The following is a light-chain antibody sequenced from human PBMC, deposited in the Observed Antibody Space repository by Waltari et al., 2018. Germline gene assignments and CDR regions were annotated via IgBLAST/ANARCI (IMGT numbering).Light chain of an antibody. CDR2: DVR. CDR1: SSDVGPYRY. Sequence: QSALTQPRSVSGSPGQSVTISCTGTSSDVGPYRYVSWYQHHPGKAPKIRIFDVRRRPAGVPGPFSGSKSGNTASLTISGLQAEDEADYYCCSYAGDAVYMFGGGTKVTVL. J-gene: IGLJ3*02. V-gene: IGLV2-11*01. CDR3: CSYAGDAVYM.